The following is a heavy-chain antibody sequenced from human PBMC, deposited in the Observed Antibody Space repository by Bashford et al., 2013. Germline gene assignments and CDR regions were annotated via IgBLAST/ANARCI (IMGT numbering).Heavy chain of an antibody. CDR3: ARESPRPPSGYWDVYYFDY. CDR2: TYYRSKWYY. J-gene: IGHJ4*02. CDR1: GDSVSSNSAA. D-gene: IGHD3-3*01. Sequence: SQTLSLTCAISGDSVSSNSAAWNWIRQSPSRGLEWLGRTYYRSKWYYDYAGSVKSRITINADTSKNQFSLKLSSVTAADTAVYYCARESPRPPSGYWDVYYFDYWGQGTLVTVSS. V-gene: IGHV6-1*01.